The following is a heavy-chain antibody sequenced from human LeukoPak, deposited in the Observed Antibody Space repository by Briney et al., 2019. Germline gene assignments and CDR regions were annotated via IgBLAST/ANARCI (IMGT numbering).Heavy chain of an antibody. Sequence: AGGSLRLSCAASGFTFSSYSMNWVRQAPGKGLEWVSSISSSSSYIYYADSVKGRFTISRDNSKNTLYLQMNSLRAEDTAVYYCARDTPTGPSLHWGQGTLVTVSS. CDR2: ISSSSSYI. CDR1: GFTFSSYS. V-gene: IGHV3-21*04. D-gene: IGHD1-1*01. J-gene: IGHJ4*02. CDR3: ARDTPTGPSLH.